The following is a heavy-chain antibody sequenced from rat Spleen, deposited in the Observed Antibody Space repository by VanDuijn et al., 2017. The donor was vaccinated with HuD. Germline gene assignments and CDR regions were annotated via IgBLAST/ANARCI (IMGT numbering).Heavy chain of an antibody. J-gene: IGHJ2*01. V-gene: IGHV3-3*01. D-gene: IGHD1-11*01. CDR2: INSAGTT. CDR1: GHSITSSYR. Sequence: EVQLQESGPGLVKPAQSLSLTCSVTGHSITSSYRWNWIRKFPGNKLEWMGYINSAGTTIYNPSLKSRISITRDASKNQFFLQLNSVTTEDTATYYCARLWLRRVHNWFAYWGQGVMVTVSS. CDR3: ARLWLRRVHNWFAY.